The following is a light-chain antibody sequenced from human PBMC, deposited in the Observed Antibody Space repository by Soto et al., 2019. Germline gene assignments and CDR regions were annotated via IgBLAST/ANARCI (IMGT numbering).Light chain of an antibody. J-gene: IGLJ1*01. CDR3: AAWDDRLDGYV. V-gene: IGLV1-44*01. Sequence: QSVLTQPPSASGTPGQIVAISCSGSSSNIGSNTVTWYQQLPGTAPKLLIYSPSQRSSGVPGRFSGSKSGASASLSISGLQYEDEADYYCAAWDDRLDGYVYGKGNKVTV. CDR1: SSNIGSNT. CDR2: SPS.